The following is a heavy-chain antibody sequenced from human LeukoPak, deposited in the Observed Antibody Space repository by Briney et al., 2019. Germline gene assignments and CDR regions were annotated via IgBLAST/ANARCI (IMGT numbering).Heavy chain of an antibody. CDR3: AKRGVVIRVILVGFHKEAYYFDS. D-gene: IGHD3-22*01. J-gene: IGHJ4*02. Sequence: GGSLRLSCAVSGITLSNYGMSWVRQAPGKGLEWVAGISGSGGTTKYANSVKGRFTISRDSPKNTLYLQMNSLRAEDTAVYFCAKRGVVIRVILVGFHKEAYYFDSWGQGALVTVSS. V-gene: IGHV3-23*01. CDR2: ISGSGGTT. CDR1: GITLSNYG.